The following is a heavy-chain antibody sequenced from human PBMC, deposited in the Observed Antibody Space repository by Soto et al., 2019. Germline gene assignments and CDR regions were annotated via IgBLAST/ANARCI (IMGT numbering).Heavy chain of an antibody. Sequence: SETLSLTCAVYGGSFSGYYWSWIRQPPGKGLEWIGYIYYSGSTNYNPSLKSRVTISVDTSKNQFSLKLSSVTAADTAVYYCARGDDRIVGATRYFDYWGQGTLVTVSS. V-gene: IGHV4-59*01. D-gene: IGHD1-26*01. CDR2: IYYSGST. J-gene: IGHJ4*02. CDR1: GGSFSGYY. CDR3: ARGDDRIVGATRYFDY.